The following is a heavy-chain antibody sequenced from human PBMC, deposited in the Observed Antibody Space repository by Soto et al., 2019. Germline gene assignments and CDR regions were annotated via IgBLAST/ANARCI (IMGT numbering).Heavy chain of an antibody. CDR2: ICYSGST. V-gene: IGHV4-59*01. D-gene: IGHD1-26*01. Sequence: SQTLSLTCRFSYGSMNNYYRRWIGHPPGKGMEWIGYICYSGSTNYNPSLRSRVTISVDTSKDQFSLQLSSVTAADTAVYYCARGQIYTGAYDYYYMEVWVKGTTVTVSS. CDR3: ARGQIYTGAYDYYYMEV. CDR1: YGSMNNYY. J-gene: IGHJ6*03.